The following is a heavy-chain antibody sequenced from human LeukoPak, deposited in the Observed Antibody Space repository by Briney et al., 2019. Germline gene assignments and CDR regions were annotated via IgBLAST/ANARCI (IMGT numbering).Heavy chain of an antibody. CDR2: ISYDGSNK. CDR1: GFTFSSYW. Sequence: GGSLRLSCAASGFTFSSYWMSWVRQAPGKGLEWVAVISYDGSNKYYADSVKGRFTISRDNSKNTLYLQMNSLRAEDTAVYYCARAGITMIVVPIGYFDYWGQGTLVTVSS. J-gene: IGHJ4*02. CDR3: ARAGITMIVVPIGYFDY. D-gene: IGHD3-22*01. V-gene: IGHV3-30-3*01.